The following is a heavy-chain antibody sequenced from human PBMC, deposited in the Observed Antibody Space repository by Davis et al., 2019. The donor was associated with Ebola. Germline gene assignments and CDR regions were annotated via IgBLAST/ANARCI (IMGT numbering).Heavy chain of an antibody. D-gene: IGHD2-2*01. CDR2: INRDGTEK. J-gene: IGHJ4*02. V-gene: IGHV3-7*01. CDR3: SRGGAGTSYYWVY. Sequence: PGGSLRLSCAASGLTFSNYFMTWVRQAPGKGPEWVANINRDGTEKYYVDSLKRRFTISRENAKNSLFLQMHSLRAEDTAVYYCSRGGAGTSYYWVYWGQGTLVTVSS. CDR1: GLTFSNYF.